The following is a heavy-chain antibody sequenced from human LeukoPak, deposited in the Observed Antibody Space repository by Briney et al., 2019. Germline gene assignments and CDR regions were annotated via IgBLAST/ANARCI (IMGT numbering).Heavy chain of an antibody. V-gene: IGHV3-33*03. CDR1: GCTFNSYG. Sequence: PGGSLRLSCATSGCTFNSYGFHWVRRAPGKGLEWVAIIWYDGSHKSYADSVKGRFTISRDNSKNTVYLQMNTLRAEDTAVYYCASGTGTTDYWGQGTLVTVSS. CDR3: ASGTGTTDY. D-gene: IGHD1-7*01. CDR2: IWYDGSHK. J-gene: IGHJ4*02.